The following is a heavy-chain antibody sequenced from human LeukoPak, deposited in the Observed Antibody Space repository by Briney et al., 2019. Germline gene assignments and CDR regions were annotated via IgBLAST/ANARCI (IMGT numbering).Heavy chain of an antibody. CDR1: GFTFSSYG. J-gene: IGHJ4*02. CDR3: AKTAAIVVVVAANDY. CDR2: IRYDGSNK. D-gene: IGHD2-15*01. V-gene: IGHV3-30*02. Sequence: GGSLRLSCAASGFTFSSYGMHWVRQAPGKGLEWVAFIRYDGSNKYYADSVKGRFTISRDNSKNTLYLQMSSLRAEDTAVYYCAKTAAIVVVVAANDYWGQGTLVTVSS.